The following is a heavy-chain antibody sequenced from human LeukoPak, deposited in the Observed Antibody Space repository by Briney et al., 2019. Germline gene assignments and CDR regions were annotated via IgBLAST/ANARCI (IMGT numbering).Heavy chain of an antibody. CDR1: GGTFSSYA. CDR2: IIPIFGTA. CDR3: TPIAAAGKAFDP. Sequence: SVKVSCKASGGTFSSYAISWVRQAPGQGLEWMGGIIPIFGTANYAQKFQGRVTITADESTSTAYMELSSLRSEDTAVYYCTPIAAAGKAFDPWGQGTLVTVSS. J-gene: IGHJ5*02. V-gene: IGHV1-69*01. D-gene: IGHD6-13*01.